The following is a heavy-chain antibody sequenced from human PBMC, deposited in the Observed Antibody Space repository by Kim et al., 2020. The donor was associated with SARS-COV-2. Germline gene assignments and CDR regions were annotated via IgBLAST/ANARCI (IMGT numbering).Heavy chain of an antibody. CDR3: AKDVVRGYSGYGPYFDY. Sequence: VKGRFTISRDNSKNTLYLQMNSLRAEDTAVYYCAKDVVRGYSGYGPYFDYWGQGTLVTVSS. V-gene: IGHV3-23*01. J-gene: IGHJ4*02. D-gene: IGHD5-12*01.